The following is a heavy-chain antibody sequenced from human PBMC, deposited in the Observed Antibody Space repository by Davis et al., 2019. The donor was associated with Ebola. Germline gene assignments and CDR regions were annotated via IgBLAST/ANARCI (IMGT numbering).Heavy chain of an antibody. V-gene: IGHV4-34*01. Sequence: GSLRLSCAVYGGSFSGYYWSWIRQPPGKGLEWIGEINHSGSTNYNPSLKSRVTISVDTSKNQFSLKLSPVTAADTAVYYCARAVGSSTSWFDPWGQGTLVTVSS. D-gene: IGHD2-2*01. CDR1: GGSFSGYY. J-gene: IGHJ5*02. CDR2: INHSGST. CDR3: ARAVGSSTSWFDP.